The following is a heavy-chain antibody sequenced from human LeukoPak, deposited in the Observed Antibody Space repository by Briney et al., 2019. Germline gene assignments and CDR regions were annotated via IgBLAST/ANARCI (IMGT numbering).Heavy chain of an antibody. CDR2: ISSSSSYI. V-gene: IGHV3-21*01. D-gene: IGHD6-19*01. CDR3: ARDVSPYSSGWYGY. Sequence: PGGSLRLSCAASGFTFSSYSMNWVRQAPGKGLEWVSSISSSSSYIYYADSVKGRFTISRDNAKNSLYLQMNSLRAEDTAVYHCARDVSPYSSGWYGYWGQGTLVTVSS. J-gene: IGHJ4*02. CDR1: GFTFSSYS.